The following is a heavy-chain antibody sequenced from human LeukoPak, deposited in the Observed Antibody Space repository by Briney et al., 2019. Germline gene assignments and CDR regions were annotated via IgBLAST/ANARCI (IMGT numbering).Heavy chain of an antibody. Sequence: GRSLRLSCAASGFTFSSYGMHWVRQAPGKGLEWVAVISYDGSNKYYADSVKGRFTISRENSKNTLYLQMNSLRAEDTAVYYCAKDPAGAPEYYFDYWGQGTLVTVSS. CDR3: AKDPAGAPEYYFDY. D-gene: IGHD1-14*01. J-gene: IGHJ4*02. V-gene: IGHV3-30*18. CDR2: ISYDGSNK. CDR1: GFTFSSYG.